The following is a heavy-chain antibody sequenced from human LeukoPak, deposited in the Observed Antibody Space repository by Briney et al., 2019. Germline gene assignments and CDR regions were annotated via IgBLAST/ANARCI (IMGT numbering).Heavy chain of an antibody. Sequence: KTSETLSLTCTVSGGSISSGGYYWSWIRQPPGKGLEWIGYIYHSGSTYYNPSLKSRVTISVDRSKNQFSLKLSSVTAADTAVYYCARKNYCSGGSCYSRGWFDPWGQGTLVTVSS. CDR1: GGSISSGGYY. CDR3: ARKNYCSGGSCYSRGWFDP. CDR2: IYHSGST. J-gene: IGHJ5*02. V-gene: IGHV4-30-2*01. D-gene: IGHD2-15*01.